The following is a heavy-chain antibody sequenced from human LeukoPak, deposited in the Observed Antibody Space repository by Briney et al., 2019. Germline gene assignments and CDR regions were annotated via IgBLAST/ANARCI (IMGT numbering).Heavy chain of an antibody. V-gene: IGHV1-2*02. CDR3: SRVHPSKVREY. CDR2: INPTSGVT. D-gene: IGHD5/OR15-5a*01. CDR1: GYTFTGYL. Sequence: ASVRVSCKASGYTFTGYLLHWVRQSPGQGLEWMGWINPTSGVTNYAQKFQGRVTMTKDTSISTAYMDLTSLRSDDTAVYYCSRVHPSKVREYWGQGTLVTVSS. J-gene: IGHJ4*02.